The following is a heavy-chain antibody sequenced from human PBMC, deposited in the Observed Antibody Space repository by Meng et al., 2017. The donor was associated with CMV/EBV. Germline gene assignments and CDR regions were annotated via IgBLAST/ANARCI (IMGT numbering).Heavy chain of an antibody. D-gene: IGHD1-26*01. CDR3: EQGYTGP. V-gene: IGHV1-69*12. CDR2: IIPIFGTA. CDR1: GGPFSSYA. Sequence: QVPLVQSWGGVKKPGSSAKGSCKDTGGPFSSYAISWVRQAPGQGLEWMGGIIPIFGTANYAQKFQGRVTITADESTSTAYMELSSLRSEDTAVYYCEQGYTGPWGQGTLVTVSS. J-gene: IGHJ5*02.